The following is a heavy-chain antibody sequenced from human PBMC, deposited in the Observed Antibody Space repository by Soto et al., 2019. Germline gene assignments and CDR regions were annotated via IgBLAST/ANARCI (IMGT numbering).Heavy chain of an antibody. CDR1: GFTISSNW. J-gene: IGHJ4*02. CDR2: IDSEGSGT. CDR3: GTIFDY. V-gene: IGHV3-74*01. Sequence: GGSLRLSCAVSGFTISSNWIHWVRQAPGEGLVWVSRIDSEGSGTSYADSVKGRFSISRDTAKNTVYLQMNSLRVEDTAVYYCGTIFDYWGQGTLVTVSS.